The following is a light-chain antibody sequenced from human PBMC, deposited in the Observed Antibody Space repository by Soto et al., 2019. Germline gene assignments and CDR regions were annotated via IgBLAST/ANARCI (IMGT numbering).Light chain of an antibody. Sequence: EIVLTQSPGTLSLSPGEGATLSCRASQSVSSRWLVWYQQKPGQAPRLLIYGASSRATGIPDRFSGSVSGTDFTLTISRLEPEDFAVYDCQQYGSSPNTFGQGTKVEMK. J-gene: IGKJ2*01. V-gene: IGKV3-20*01. CDR3: QQYGSSPNT. CDR2: GAS. CDR1: QSVSSRW.